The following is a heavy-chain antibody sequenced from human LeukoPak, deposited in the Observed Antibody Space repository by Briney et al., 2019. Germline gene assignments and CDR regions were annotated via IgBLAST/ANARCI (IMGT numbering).Heavy chain of an antibody. CDR1: GGSFSGYY. CDR2: INHSGST. J-gene: IGHJ6*03. V-gene: IGHV4-34*01. CDR3: ARVSGYSYGWSYYYYMDV. Sequence: AETLSLTCAVYGGSFSGYYWSWIRQPPGKGLEWIGEINHSGSTNYNPSLKSRVTISVDTSKKQFSLKLSAVTAADTAVYYCARVSGYSYGWSYYYYMDVWGKGTTVTVSS. D-gene: IGHD5-18*01.